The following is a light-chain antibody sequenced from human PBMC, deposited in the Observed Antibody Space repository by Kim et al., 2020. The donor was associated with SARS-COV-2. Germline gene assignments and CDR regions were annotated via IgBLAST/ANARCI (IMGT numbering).Light chain of an antibody. Sequence: VSPRQTASLTCSGDKLGDQDAYWDQQKPGQSPVLVIYQDSKRPSGIPERFSGSNSGNTATLTISGTQAMEEADYYCQAWDSSTVVFGGGTQLTVL. CDR3: QAWDSSTVV. CDR2: QDS. J-gene: IGLJ2*01. CDR1: KLGDQD. V-gene: IGLV3-1*01.